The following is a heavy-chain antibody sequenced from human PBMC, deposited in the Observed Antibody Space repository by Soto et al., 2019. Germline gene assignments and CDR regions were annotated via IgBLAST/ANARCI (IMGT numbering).Heavy chain of an antibody. V-gene: IGHV4-30-4*01. CDR3: ARGLVIRPYYYHGMDV. CDR2: ISSIGST. Sequence: QVQLQESGQGLVMPSQTLSLTCTVSGGSISSGDYFWSWIRQSPGKGLEWIGYISSIGSTYYNPSLKSRVSVSRDTSKNQFSLKLSSVTTTDTAVYYCARGLVIRPYYYHGMDVWGQGTTVTVSS. J-gene: IGHJ6*02. CDR1: GGSISSGDYF. D-gene: IGHD3-9*01.